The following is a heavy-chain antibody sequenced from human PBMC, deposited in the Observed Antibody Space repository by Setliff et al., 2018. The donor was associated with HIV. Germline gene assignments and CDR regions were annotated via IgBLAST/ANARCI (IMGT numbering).Heavy chain of an antibody. CDR1: GYTFNNYG. D-gene: IGHD5-12*01. Sequence: ASVKVSCKASGYTFNNYGISWVRQAPGQGLEWMGWINTHSGYTNCAQNVQGRVTVTKDTSTSTAYMELRSLKSDDTAVYYCARGKTWLRFLDYWGQGTLVTVSS. V-gene: IGHV1-18*01. J-gene: IGHJ4*02. CDR2: INTHSGYT. CDR3: ARGKTWLRFLDY.